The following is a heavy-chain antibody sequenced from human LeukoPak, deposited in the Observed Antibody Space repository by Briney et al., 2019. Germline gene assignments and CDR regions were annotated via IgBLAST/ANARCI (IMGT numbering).Heavy chain of an antibody. J-gene: IGHJ4*02. D-gene: IGHD3-22*01. V-gene: IGHV1-46*01. CDR1: GYTFTSYD. CDR2: INPIVGST. CDR3: AAGPGGYDSSGYPDY. Sequence: GASVKVSCKASGYTFTSYDMHWVRQAPGQGLEWMGVINPIVGSTSYAQKFQGRVTMTRDTSTSTAYMELRSLRSGDTAVYYCAAGPGGYDSSGYPDYWGQGTLVTVSS.